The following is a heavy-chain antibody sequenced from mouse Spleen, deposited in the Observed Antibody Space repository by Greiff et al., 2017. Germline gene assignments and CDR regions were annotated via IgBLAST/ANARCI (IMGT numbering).Heavy chain of an antibody. V-gene: IGHV4-1*02. CDR3: ARPYYYGSSPYWYFDV. J-gene: IGHJ1*01. CDR1: GFDFSRYW. CDR2: INPDSSTI. D-gene: IGHD1-1*01. Sequence: DVMLVESGGGLVQPGGSLKLSCAASGFDFSRYWMSWVRQAPGKGLEWIGEINPDSSTINYTPSLKDKFIISRDNAKNTLYLQMSKVRSEDTALYYCARPYYYGSSPYWYFDVWGAGTTVTVSS.